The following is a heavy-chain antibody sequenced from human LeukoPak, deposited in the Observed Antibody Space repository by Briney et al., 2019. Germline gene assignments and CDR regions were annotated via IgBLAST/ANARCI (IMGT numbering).Heavy chain of an antibody. V-gene: IGHV4-61*02. Sequence: KTSETLSLTCTVSGGSISSGGYYWSWIRQPAGKGLEWIGRIYTSGSTNYNPSLKSRATMSVDTSKNQFSLQLSSVTAADTAVYYCRGVRFGELFDYWGQGTLVTVSS. CDR1: GGSISSGGYY. J-gene: IGHJ4*02. CDR3: RGVRFGELFDY. CDR2: IYTSGST. D-gene: IGHD3-10*01.